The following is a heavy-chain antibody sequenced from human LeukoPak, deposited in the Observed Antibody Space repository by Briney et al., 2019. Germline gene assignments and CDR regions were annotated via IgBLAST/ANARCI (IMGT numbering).Heavy chain of an antibody. CDR3: AGGDCSSTSCYGDFDY. CDR1: GYTFTSYA. J-gene: IGHJ4*02. D-gene: IGHD2-2*01. Sequence: ASVKVSCKASGYTFTSYAMHWVRQAPGQRLGWLGGTNAGNGNTKYSQKFQGRVTITRDTSASTAYMELSSLRSEDTAVYYCAGGDCSSTSCYGDFDYWGQGTLVTVSS. CDR2: TNAGNGNT. V-gene: IGHV1-3*01.